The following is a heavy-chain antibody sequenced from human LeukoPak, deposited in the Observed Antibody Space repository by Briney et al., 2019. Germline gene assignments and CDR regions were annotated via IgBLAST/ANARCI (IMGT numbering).Heavy chain of an antibody. Sequence: GGSLRLSCAASGLTFSNYGMSWVRQAPGKGLEWVSSISASGATMYNANSVKGRFTISRDNSRNTLYLQMNSPSADDTAIYYCAKYGAYDPYFDNWGQGTLVTVSS. CDR3: AKYGAYDPYFDN. D-gene: IGHD4-17*01. V-gene: IGHV3-23*01. J-gene: IGHJ4*02. CDR1: GLTFSNYG. CDR2: ISASGATM.